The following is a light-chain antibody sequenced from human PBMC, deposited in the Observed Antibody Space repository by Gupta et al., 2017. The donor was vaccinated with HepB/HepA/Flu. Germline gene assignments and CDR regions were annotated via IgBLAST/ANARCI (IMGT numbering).Light chain of an antibody. CDR2: ENN. CDR1: SSNIRCNS. V-gene: IGLV1-51*02. Sequence: QSVLTPPPSVSATPGQKLSISCTGSSSNIRCNSVSSYQPPPGTAPKLLMYENNKRPSGIPDRCSGSKSGTSATVDRTGVQNEDEADYYCGARDGSQHVYLFGGGTKVTVL. CDR3: GARDGSQHVYL. J-gene: IGLJ1*01.